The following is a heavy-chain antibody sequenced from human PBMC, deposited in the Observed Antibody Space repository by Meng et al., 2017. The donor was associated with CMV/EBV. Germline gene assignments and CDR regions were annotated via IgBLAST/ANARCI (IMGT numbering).Heavy chain of an antibody. CDR1: GGTFSSYA. J-gene: IGHJ6*02. Sequence: SVKVSCKASGGTFSSYAISWVRQAPGQGLEWMGGIIPILGIANYAQEFQGRVTITADKSTSTAYMELSSLRSEDTAVYYCARFKEDYYYYGMDVWGQGTTVTVSS. V-gene: IGHV1-69*10. CDR3: ARFKEDYYYYGMDV. CDR2: IIPILGIA.